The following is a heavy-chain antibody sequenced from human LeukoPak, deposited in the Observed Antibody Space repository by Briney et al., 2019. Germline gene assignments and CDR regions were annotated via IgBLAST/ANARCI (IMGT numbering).Heavy chain of an antibody. CDR3: ARASGVETTTMSPRFDY. D-gene: IGHD5-24*01. J-gene: IGHJ4*02. CDR1: GFTFSRYS. V-gene: IGHV3-21*01. Sequence: GGPQRLSCAASGFTFSRYSMHWARQAPGEGLECVSYIRCDSSYIFYTDSVEARLPLHRENPKNSLYLKIHRQRAEHTAVLLCARASGVETTTMSPRFDYWGRGTLVTVS. CDR2: IRCDSSYI.